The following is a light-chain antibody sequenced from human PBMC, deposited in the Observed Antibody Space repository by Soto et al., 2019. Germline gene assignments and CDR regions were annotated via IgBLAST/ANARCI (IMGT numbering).Light chain of an antibody. CDR1: QSIGDR. J-gene: IGKJ2*01. CDR2: RAS. CDR3: QQFDSYFYT. V-gene: IGKV1-5*03. Sequence: DIQMTQSPSTLSASVGARVTITCRASQSIGDRLAWYQQKPGEAPNLLIDRASGLDTGVPPRFSGSGSETEFTLTINSLQPYDSATYYCQQFDSYFYTFGQGTKLEIK.